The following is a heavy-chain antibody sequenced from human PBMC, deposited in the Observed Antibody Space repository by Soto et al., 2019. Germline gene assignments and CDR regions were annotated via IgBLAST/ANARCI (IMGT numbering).Heavy chain of an antibody. J-gene: IGHJ4*02. Sequence: SSETLSLTCTVSGDSISSNSHYWGWIRQPPGKGLEWIGYMYHSGSTYYNPSLKSRVTISIDRSKNQFSLKLSSVTAADTAVYYCARVPDYWGQGILVTVSS. CDR1: GDSISSNSHY. V-gene: IGHV4-30-2*01. CDR2: MYHSGST. D-gene: IGHD2-2*01. CDR3: ARVPDY.